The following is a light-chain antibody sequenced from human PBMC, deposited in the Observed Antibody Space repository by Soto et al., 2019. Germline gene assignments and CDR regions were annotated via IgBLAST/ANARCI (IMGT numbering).Light chain of an antibody. CDR1: SSNIGAGFD. CDR3: QAFDTSLSVSL. Sequence: QSVLTQPPSVSGAPGQTVTISCTGSSSNIGAGFDVYWYQQIPGTAPKLLIYGGNNRPSGVPDRFSASKSGASGSLVITRLQTEDWGDYHCQAFDTSLSVSLFGGGTKLTVL. CDR2: GGN. V-gene: IGLV1-40*01. J-gene: IGLJ3*02.